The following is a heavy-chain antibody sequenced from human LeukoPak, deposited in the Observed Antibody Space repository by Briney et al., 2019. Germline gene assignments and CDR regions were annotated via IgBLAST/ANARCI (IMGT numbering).Heavy chain of an antibody. J-gene: IGHJ6*03. Sequence: ASVKVSCKASGYTFTGYYIHWVRQAPGQGLEWMGWINPNNGGTNYAQKFQGRVTMTRDTSISTAYMELSRLRSDDTAVYYCVREFPVGEFYSYMDVWGKGTTVTVSS. CDR1: GYTFTGYY. CDR2: INPNNGGT. CDR3: VREFPVGEFYSYMDV. V-gene: IGHV1-2*02. D-gene: IGHD1-26*01.